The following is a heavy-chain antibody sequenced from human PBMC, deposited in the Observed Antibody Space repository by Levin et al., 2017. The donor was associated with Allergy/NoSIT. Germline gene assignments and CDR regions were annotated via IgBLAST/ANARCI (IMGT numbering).Heavy chain of an antibody. D-gene: IGHD2-21*01. Sequence: RGESLKISCKGSGNTFSSYWIGWVRQMPGKGLEWMGIIYPSDSDTRYSTSFQGQVSISAEKSISTDYLQWSSLKASDTDMYYCVKSRWLVLRFDALDIWGQGTKVTVSS. CDR1: GNTFSSYW. CDR3: VKSRWLVLRFDALDI. CDR2: IYPSDSDT. V-gene: IGHV5-51*01. J-gene: IGHJ3*02.